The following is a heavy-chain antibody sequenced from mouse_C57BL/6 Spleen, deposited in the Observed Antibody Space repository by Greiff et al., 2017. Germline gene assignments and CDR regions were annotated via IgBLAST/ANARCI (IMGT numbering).Heavy chain of an antibody. Sequence: DVKLQESGGGLVKPGGSLKLSCAASGFTFSSYTMSWVRQTPEKRLEWVATISGGGGNTYYPDSVKGRFTISRDNAKNTLYLQMSSLRSEDTALYYGARLDYYGSGGYAMDYWGQGTSVTVSS. CDR1: GFTFSSYT. D-gene: IGHD1-1*01. CDR2: ISGGGGNT. V-gene: IGHV5-9*01. CDR3: ARLDYYGSGGYAMDY. J-gene: IGHJ4*01.